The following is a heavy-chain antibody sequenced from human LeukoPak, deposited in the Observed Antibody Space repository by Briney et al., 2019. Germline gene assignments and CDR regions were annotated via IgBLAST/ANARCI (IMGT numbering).Heavy chain of an antibody. Sequence: SETLSLTCTVSGASVSSSDYYWGWIRQPPGMRLEWIGNLYFSGNPYYNPSLNSRATISVDTSKNQFSLKMRSVTAADTAVYYCAKVQSSGWYPPCDYWGQGTLVTVSS. D-gene: IGHD6-19*01. J-gene: IGHJ4*02. CDR1: GASVSSSDYY. CDR3: AKVQSSGWYPPCDY. CDR2: LYFSGNP. V-gene: IGHV4-39*01.